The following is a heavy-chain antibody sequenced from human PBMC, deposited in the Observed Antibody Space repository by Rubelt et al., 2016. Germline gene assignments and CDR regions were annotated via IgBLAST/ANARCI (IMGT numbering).Heavy chain of an antibody. Sequence: VQLVESGGGLVQPGGSLRLSCAASGFTFSNYAMSWVRQAPGKGLEWVSSISGSGGGTYYADSVKGRFTISRDNSKNTLYLQMNSQRAEDTALYYCAKDLMLAAAPPSDYWGQGTLVTVSS. D-gene: IGHD6-13*01. J-gene: IGHJ4*02. V-gene: IGHV3-23*04. CDR3: AKDLMLAAAPPSDY. CDR2: ISGSGGGT. CDR1: GFTFSNYA.